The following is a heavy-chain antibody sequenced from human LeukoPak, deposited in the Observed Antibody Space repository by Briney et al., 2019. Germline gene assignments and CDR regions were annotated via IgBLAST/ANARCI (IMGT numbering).Heavy chain of an antibody. J-gene: IGHJ2*01. CDR3: ARHITDSGSAFDL. D-gene: IGHD3-10*01. V-gene: IGHV4-59*08. CDR1: GGSISSYY. CDR2: VHSIGYT. Sequence: SETLSLTCTVPGGSISSYYWGWIRQPPGKGLEWIAYVHSIGYTNYNPSLKRRVTISMDTSKDQFSLKLISVTAADTAVYYCARHITDSGSAFDLWGRGTLVTVSS.